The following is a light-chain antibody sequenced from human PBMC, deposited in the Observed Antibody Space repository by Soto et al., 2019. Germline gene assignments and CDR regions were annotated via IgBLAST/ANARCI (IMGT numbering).Light chain of an antibody. V-gene: IGKV1-39*01. CDR2: SAS. J-gene: IGKJ4*01. CDR1: QRISAF. Sequence: DIQMTQSPSSVSAFVGESVTITCHASQRISAFLNWYHQKPGKAPKLLIYSASYLQSGVPSNFSGSGSGTDFTLSMVTLQPEDSGTYFCQQSYRLPLTFGGGTKVDIK. CDR3: QQSYRLPLT.